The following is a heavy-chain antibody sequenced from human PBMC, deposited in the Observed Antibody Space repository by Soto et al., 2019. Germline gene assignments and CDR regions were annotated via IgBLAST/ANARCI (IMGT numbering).Heavy chain of an antibody. V-gene: IGHV3-64D*06. CDR1: GFTFSNYA. Sequence: PVGSLRLSCSVSGFTFSNYAMHWVRQAPGKGLEYVSGITSEGDRTRHADSVKDRFTISRDNSKNTLFLQMSSLRVEDTAIYFCVKGNQLLRYYFEFWGPGTLVTVS. CDR3: VKGNQLLRYYFEF. J-gene: IGHJ4*01. CDR2: ITSEGDRT. D-gene: IGHD2-15*01.